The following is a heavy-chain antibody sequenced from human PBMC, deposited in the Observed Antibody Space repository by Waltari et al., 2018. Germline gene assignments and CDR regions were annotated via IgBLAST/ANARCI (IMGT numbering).Heavy chain of an antibody. CDR2: IKISAHNYST. V-gene: IGHV3-72*01. CDR3: AQYYVGF. D-gene: IGHD1-26*01. J-gene: IGHJ4*02. Sequence: ELQLLESWGDWVQPGVALRLSCEAAGVAFSDHFVDWVRQAAGKGLEWVCRIKISAHNYSTEDAGSVRGRLNVYRDDSKKLVYLQMYGVTTMDTAVYYCAQYYVGFWGPGSVVTVS. CDR1: GVAFSDHF.